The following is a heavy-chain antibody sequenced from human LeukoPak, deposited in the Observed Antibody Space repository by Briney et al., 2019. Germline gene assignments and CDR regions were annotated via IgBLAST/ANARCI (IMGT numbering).Heavy chain of an antibody. Sequence: GESLKISCKGSGYSFTSYWIGWVRQMPGKGLEWMGFIYPGDSDTRYSPSFQGQVTISADKTISTAYLQWSSLKASDTAMYYCARPRRDGYNYCAFDIWGQGTMVTVSS. CDR2: IYPGDSDT. D-gene: IGHD5-24*01. CDR3: ARPRRDGYNYCAFDI. V-gene: IGHV5-51*01. J-gene: IGHJ3*02. CDR1: GYSFTSYW.